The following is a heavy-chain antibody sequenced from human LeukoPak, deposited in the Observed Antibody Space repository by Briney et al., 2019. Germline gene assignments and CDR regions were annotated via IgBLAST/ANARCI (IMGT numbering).Heavy chain of an antibody. V-gene: IGHV1-69*04. D-gene: IGHD2-2*01. CDR1: GGTFSSYA. Sequence: SVKVSCKASGGTFSSYAISWVRQAPGQGLEWMGRIIPILGIANYAQKFQGRVTITADKSTSTAYMELSSLRSEDTAVYYCARSSGDIVVVPADYWGQGILVTVSS. CDR3: ARSSGDIVVVPADY. J-gene: IGHJ4*02. CDR2: IIPILGIA.